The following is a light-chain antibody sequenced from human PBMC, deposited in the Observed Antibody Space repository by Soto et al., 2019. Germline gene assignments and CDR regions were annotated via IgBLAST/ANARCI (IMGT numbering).Light chain of an antibody. J-gene: IGLJ3*02. V-gene: IGLV2-23*01. CDR3: GSYAGRSTLV. Sequence: QSVLTQPASVSGSPGRSITISSTGTGLDVGSYNLASGHQHYPGKSPKPMIDGGSKRPSGVSNPFSGSKSGNTAALTISGLQAEDEADYYCGSYAGRSTLVFGGGTKLTVL. CDR2: GGS. CDR1: GLDVGSYNL.